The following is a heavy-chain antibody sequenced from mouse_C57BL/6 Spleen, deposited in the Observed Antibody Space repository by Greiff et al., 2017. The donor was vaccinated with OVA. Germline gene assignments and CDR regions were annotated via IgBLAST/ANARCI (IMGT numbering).Heavy chain of an antibody. J-gene: IGHJ2*01. CDR1: GYSITSGYY. D-gene: IGHD1-1*01. Sequence: VQLKESGPGLVKPSQSLSLTCSVTGYSITSGYYWNWIRQFPGNKLEWMGYISYDGSNNYNPSLKNRISITRDTSKNQFFLKLNSVTTEDTATYYCARIYYGSSRGFDYWGQGTTLTVSS. CDR2: ISYDGSN. V-gene: IGHV3-6*01. CDR3: ARIYYGSSRGFDY.